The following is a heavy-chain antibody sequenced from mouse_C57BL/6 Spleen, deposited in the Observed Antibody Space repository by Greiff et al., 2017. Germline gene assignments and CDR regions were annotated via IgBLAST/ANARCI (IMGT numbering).Heavy chain of an antibody. CDR2: IDPNSGGT. CDR1: GYTFTSYW. V-gene: IGHV1-64*01. CDR3: ASGEIYYDYCARPAWFAY. J-gene: IGHJ3*01. D-gene: IGHD2-4*01. Sequence: QVQLQQSGAELVKPGASVKLSCKASGYTFTSYWMHWVKQRPGQGLEWIGMIDPNSGGTNYNEKFKSKATLTEDKSSSTAYMQLSSLTSEDSAVFCCASGEIYYDYCARPAWFAYWGQGTLVTVSA.